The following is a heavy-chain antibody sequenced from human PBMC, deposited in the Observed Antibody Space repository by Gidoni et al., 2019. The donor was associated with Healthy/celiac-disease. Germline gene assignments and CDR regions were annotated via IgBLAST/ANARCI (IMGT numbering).Heavy chain of an antibody. CDR2: ISGSGGST. CDR1: RFTFSSYA. V-gene: IGHV3-23*01. Sequence: EVQLLVSGGGLVQPGGSLRLSCAASRFTFSSYAMSWVRQAPGKGLGWVSAISGSGGSTYYADSVKGRFTISRDNSKNTLYLQMNSLRAEDTAVYYCVYMVRGAIDYWGQGTLVTVSS. J-gene: IGHJ4*02. CDR3: VYMVRGAIDY. D-gene: IGHD3-10*01.